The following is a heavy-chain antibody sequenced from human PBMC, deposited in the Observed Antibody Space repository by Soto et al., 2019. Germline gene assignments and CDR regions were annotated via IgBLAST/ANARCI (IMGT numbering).Heavy chain of an antibody. Sequence: GGSLRLSCAASGFTFSSYSMNWVRQAPGKGLEWVSSISSSSSYIYYADSVKGRFTISRDNAKNSLYLQMNSLRAEDTAVYYCARRLVPAAIPIYYYYGMDVWGQGTTVTVSS. D-gene: IGHD2-2*02. CDR3: ARRLVPAAIPIYYYYGMDV. CDR1: GFTFSSYS. V-gene: IGHV3-21*01. J-gene: IGHJ6*02. CDR2: ISSSSSYI.